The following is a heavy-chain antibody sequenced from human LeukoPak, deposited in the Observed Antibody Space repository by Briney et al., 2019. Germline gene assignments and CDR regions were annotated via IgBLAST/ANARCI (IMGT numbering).Heavy chain of an antibody. CDR3: AREVVTASTPDY. D-gene: IGHD2-21*02. CDR1: NYSISNGYY. Sequence: SETLSLTCAVSNYSISNGYYWGWIRPPPGKGLEWIGNIYHSGNTYYNPSLKSRVTISVDTSKNQFSLKLRSVTAADTAVYYCAREVVTASTPDYWGQGTLVTVSS. V-gene: IGHV4-38-2*02. CDR2: IYHSGNT. J-gene: IGHJ4*02.